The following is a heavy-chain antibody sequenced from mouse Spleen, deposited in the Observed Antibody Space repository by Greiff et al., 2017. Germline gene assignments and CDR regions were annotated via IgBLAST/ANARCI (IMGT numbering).Heavy chain of an antibody. CDR2: IYPGSGST. Sequence: QVQLQQPGAELVKPGASVKMSCKASGYTFTSYWITWVKQRPGQGLEWIGDIYPGSGSTNYNEKFKSKATLTVDTSSSTAYMQLSSLTSEDSAVYYCARTMVKSYYFDYWGQGTTLTVSS. D-gene: IGHD2-13*01. CDR1: GYTFTSYW. CDR3: ARTMVKSYYFDY. J-gene: IGHJ2*01. V-gene: IGHV1-55*01.